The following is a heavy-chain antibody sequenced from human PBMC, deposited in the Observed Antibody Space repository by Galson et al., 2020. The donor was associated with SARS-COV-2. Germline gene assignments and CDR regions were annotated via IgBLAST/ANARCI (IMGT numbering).Heavy chain of an antibody. CDR1: GFTFSSYG. CDR2: ISYDGSNK. CDR3: ASGYCSGGSCYSQDWYFDL. V-gene: IGHV3-30*03. J-gene: IGHJ2*01. Sequence: GGSLRLSCAASGFTFSSYGVHWVRQAPGKGLEWVAVISYDGSNKYYADSVKGRFTISRDNSKNTLYLQMNSLRAEDTAVYYCASGYCSGGSCYSQDWYFDLWGRGTLVTVSS. D-gene: IGHD2-15*01.